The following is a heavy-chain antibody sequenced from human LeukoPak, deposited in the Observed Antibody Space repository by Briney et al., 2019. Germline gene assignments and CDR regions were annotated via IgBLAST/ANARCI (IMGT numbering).Heavy chain of an antibody. D-gene: IGHD3-3*01. J-gene: IGHJ3*01. V-gene: IGHV1-2*02. CDR2: INPNSGGT. CDR3: PRETGEIFGVVAYGAFDL. CDR1: GYTFTGYY. Sequence: ASVKVSCKASGYTFTGYYMHWVRQAPGQGLEWMGWINPNSGGTNYAQKFQGRVTMTRDTSISTAYMELNRLRSDDTAVYYCPRETGEIFGVVAYGAFDLWGQGTMVTVSS.